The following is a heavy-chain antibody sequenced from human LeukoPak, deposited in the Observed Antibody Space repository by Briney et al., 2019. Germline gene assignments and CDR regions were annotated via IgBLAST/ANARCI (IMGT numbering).Heavy chain of an antibody. CDR1: GFSLSTSGIS. CDR2: IEWDDEK. V-gene: IGHV2-70*01. Sequence: SGPALVKPTQTLTLTCTFSGFSLSTSGISVSWIGQPPGKALEWLALIEWDDEKYYSTSLKTRLTISKDTSKNQVVLTMTNMDPMDTATYYCARLSYGSKSPLDYWGQGTLVTVSS. CDR3: ARLSYGSKSPLDY. J-gene: IGHJ4*02. D-gene: IGHD3-10*01.